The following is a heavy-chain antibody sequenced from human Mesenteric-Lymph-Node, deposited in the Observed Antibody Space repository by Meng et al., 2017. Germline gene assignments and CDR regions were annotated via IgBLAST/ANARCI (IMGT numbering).Heavy chain of an antibody. CDR3: ARLRDPLLPDY. Sequence: SETLSLTCTVSGASISSGHYYWSWIRQPAGKALEWIGRIYTDGTTKYNPSLKSRITISLDTYKNQLSLELASVTAADTAFYYCARLRDPLLPDYWGQGTPVTVSS. V-gene: IGHV4-61*02. CDR1: GASISSGHYY. D-gene: IGHD5-24*01. CDR2: IYTDGTT. J-gene: IGHJ4*02.